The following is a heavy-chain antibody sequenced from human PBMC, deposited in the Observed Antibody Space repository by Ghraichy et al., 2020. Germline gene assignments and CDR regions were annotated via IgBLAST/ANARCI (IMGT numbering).Heavy chain of an antibody. CDR3: ARQRLSSWYIDSIDY. CDR2: IYYSGST. CDR1: GGSISSSSYY. Sequence: SETLSLTCTVSGGSISSSSYYWGWIRQPPGKGLEWIGSIYYSGSTYYNPSLKSRVTISVDTSKNQFSLKLSSVTAADTAVYYCARQRLSSWYIDSIDYWGQGTLVTVSS. V-gene: IGHV4-39*01. J-gene: IGHJ4*02. D-gene: IGHD6-13*01.